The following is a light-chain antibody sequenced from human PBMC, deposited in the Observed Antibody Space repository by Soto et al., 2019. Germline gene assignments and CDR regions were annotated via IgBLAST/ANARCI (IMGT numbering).Light chain of an antibody. J-gene: IGKJ4*01. CDR3: LHYHTYSKA. CDR1: QSVSYW. Sequence: DIHLTQSPSTRSTSVGARVTITCRASQSVSYWLAWYQQKPGKAPNLLIYDGSTLASGVPPRFSGGGFGTEFPLYISSLQPDDSCMYYCLHYHTYSKAFGRGTRVEIK. V-gene: IGKV1-5*01. CDR2: DGS.